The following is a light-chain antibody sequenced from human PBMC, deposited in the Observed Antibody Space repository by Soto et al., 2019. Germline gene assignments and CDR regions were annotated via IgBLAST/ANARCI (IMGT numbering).Light chain of an antibody. CDR1: QSFTNW. CDR3: QQYNSFSFT. J-gene: IGKJ2*01. Sequence: DIPMTQSPSSLSASVGDRATITCRASQSFTNWLAWYQQKPGRPPQRLIYDVFNLRTGVPSRFSGSGSGAEFTLTISSLQADDAATYYCQQYNSFSFTFGQGTKLEIK. CDR2: DVF. V-gene: IGKV1-5*01.